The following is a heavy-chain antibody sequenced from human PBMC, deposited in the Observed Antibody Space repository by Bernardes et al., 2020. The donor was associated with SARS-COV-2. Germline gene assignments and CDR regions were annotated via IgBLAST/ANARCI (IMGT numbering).Heavy chain of an antibody. J-gene: IGHJ5*02. V-gene: IGHV3-23*01. CDR1: GFPFDSYG. Sequence: GGTLRLSCVASGFPFDSYGMSWVRKAPGKGLEWVAYITEGSHRSIYADFVKSQFTISRDNSKNTLYLQLNSLRVEDTAMYYCAREPSRRADLWGQGTLVTVSS. CDR3: AREPSRRADL. D-gene: IGHD2-2*01. CDR2: ITEGSHRS.